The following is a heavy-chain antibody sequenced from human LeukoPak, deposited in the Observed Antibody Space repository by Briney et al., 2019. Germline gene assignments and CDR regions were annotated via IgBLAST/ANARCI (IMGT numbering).Heavy chain of an antibody. V-gene: IGHV3-73*01. D-gene: IGHD4-17*01. CDR3: TRHGGSFGDYPLHYYYAMDV. Sequence: PGGSLRLSCAAPGFTFSGSAMHWVRQASGKGLEWVGRIRSKANSYATAYAASVKGRFTISRDDSKNTAYLQMNSLKTEDTAVYYCTRHGGSFGDYPLHYYYAMDVWGQGTTVTVSS. CDR1: GFTFSGSA. CDR2: IRSKANSYAT. J-gene: IGHJ6*02.